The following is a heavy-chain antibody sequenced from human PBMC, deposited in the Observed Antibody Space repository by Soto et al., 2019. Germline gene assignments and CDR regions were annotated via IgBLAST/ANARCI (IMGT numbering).Heavy chain of an antibody. CDR3: AGQDIVVVPSAIEEDASDYCKAF. J-gene: IGHJ6*02. V-gene: IGHV4-59*08. CDR1: GGSISSYY. Sequence: SETLSLTCTVSGGSISSYYWSWIRQPPGKGLEWIGYIYYSGSTNYNPSLKSRVTISVDTSKNQFSLKLSSVTAADTAVYYCAGQDIVVVPSAIEEDASDYCKAFLGHGTPITVSS. CDR2: IYYSGST. D-gene: IGHD2-2*01.